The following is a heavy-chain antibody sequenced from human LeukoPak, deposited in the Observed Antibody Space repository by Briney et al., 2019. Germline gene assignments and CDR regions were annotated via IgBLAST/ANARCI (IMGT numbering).Heavy chain of an antibody. CDR3: ARGATWDPFDY. V-gene: IGHV4-59*01. CDR1: GFTFSSYA. J-gene: IGHJ4*02. Sequence: NPGGSLRLSCAASGFTFSSYAMSWIRQPPGKGLEWIGYIYYSGSTNYNPSLKSRVTISVDTSKNQFSLKLSSVTAADTAVYYCARGATWDPFDYWGQGTLVTVSS. D-gene: IGHD1-26*01. CDR2: IYYSGST.